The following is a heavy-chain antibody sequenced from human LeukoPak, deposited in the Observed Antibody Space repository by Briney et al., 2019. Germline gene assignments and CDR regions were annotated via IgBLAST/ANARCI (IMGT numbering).Heavy chain of an antibody. Sequence: QPGGSLRLSCAASGFDFNAAWMNWVRQAPGKGLEWVSVIYTDGSTNYADSVKGRVTISRDNSKNMLFLQMNSLRAEDTAVYYCARGGNSFYFDYWGQGTLVAVSS. V-gene: IGHV3-66*01. D-gene: IGHD4-23*01. CDR3: ARGGNSFYFDY. CDR2: IYTDGST. CDR1: GFDFNAAW. J-gene: IGHJ4*02.